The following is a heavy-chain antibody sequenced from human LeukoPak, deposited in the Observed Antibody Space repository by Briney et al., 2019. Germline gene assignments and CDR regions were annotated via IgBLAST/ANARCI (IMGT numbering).Heavy chain of an antibody. Sequence: GGSLRLSCAVSGFTFSSYGMHWVRQAPGKGLEWVAFIRYDGSNKYYADSVKGRFTNSRDNSKNTLYLQMNSLRAEDTAVYYCAKEGDYGDYVWGQGTLVTVSS. J-gene: IGHJ4*02. V-gene: IGHV3-30*02. CDR1: GFTFSSYG. CDR3: AKEGDYGDYV. D-gene: IGHD4-17*01. CDR2: IRYDGSNK.